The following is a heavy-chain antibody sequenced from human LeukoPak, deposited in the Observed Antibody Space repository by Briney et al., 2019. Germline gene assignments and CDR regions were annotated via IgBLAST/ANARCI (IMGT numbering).Heavy chain of an antibody. CDR1: GYTFTGYY. J-gene: IGHJ5*02. CDR3: ARVGVRGVINWFDP. CDR2: INPNSGGT. Sequence: ASVKVSCKASGYTFTGYYMHWVRQAPGQGLEWMGWINPNSGGTNYAQKFQGRVTITRDTSISTAYMELSRLRSDDTAVYYCARVGVRGVINWFDPWGQGTLVTVSS. V-gene: IGHV1-2*02. D-gene: IGHD3-10*01.